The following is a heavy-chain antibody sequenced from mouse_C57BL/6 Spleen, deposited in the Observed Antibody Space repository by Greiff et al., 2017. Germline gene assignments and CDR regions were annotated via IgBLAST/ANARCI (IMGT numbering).Heavy chain of an antibody. V-gene: IGHV1-62-2*01. CDR1: GYTFTEYT. D-gene: IGHD1-1*01. CDR2: FYPGSGSI. Sequence: LVESGAELVKPGASVKLSCKASGYTFTEYTIHWVKQRSGQGLEWIGWFYPGSGSIKYNEKFKDKATLTADKASSAVYMELSRLTSEDSAVYFCARYHYYGSSYAMDYWGQGTSVTVSS. CDR3: ARYHYYGSSYAMDY. J-gene: IGHJ4*01.